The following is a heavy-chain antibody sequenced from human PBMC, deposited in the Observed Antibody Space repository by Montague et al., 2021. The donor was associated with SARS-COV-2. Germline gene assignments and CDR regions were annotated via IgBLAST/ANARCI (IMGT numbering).Heavy chain of an antibody. CDR2: FSHGGTT. CDR3: GRGRKVVPWFRYYDMDV. V-gene: IGHV4-34*01. J-gene: IGHJ6*02. CDR1: DGSFSGYY. D-gene: IGHD1-14*01. Sequence: SETLSLTCAVYDGSFSGYYWNWIRQPPGKGLEWIGEFSHGGTTNYNPSLKSRATISLDKSKSQFSLKLTSVTAADTAIYYCGRGRKVVPWFRYYDMDVWGQGTTVTVSS.